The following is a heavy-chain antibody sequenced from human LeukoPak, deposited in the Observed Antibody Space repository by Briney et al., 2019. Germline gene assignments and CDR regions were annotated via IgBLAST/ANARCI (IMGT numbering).Heavy chain of an antibody. CDR2: ISYDGSNK. J-gene: IGHJ4*02. CDR1: GFTFSSYA. CDR3: AREGGGNDYGDSLGVPCFDY. D-gene: IGHD4-17*01. V-gene: IGHV3-30-3*01. Sequence: GGSLRLSCAASGFTFSSYAMHWVRQAPGKGLEWVAVISYDGSNKYYADSVKGRFTISRDNSKNTLYLQMNSLRAEDTAVYYCAREGGGNDYGDSLGVPCFDYWGQGTLVTVSS.